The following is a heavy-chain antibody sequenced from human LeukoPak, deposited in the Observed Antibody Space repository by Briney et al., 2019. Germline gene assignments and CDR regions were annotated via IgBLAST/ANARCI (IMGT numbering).Heavy chain of an antibody. Sequence: PSETLSLTCAVSGGSISSYYWSWIRQPPGKGLEWLGYIYYSGSTKYNPSLKSLFTMSVDTSKNHFFLKLSSVTAADTAVYYCAAAADDAFDIWGQGTMVTVSS. CDR2: IYYSGST. CDR1: GGSISSYY. V-gene: IGHV4-59*08. D-gene: IGHD6-13*01. CDR3: AAAADDAFDI. J-gene: IGHJ3*02.